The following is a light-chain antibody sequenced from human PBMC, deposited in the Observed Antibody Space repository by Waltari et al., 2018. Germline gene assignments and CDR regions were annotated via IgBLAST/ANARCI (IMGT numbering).Light chain of an antibody. CDR3: QQRSTWPEVT. J-gene: IGKJ3*01. Sequence: EIVLTKSPATLSLSPGERATLSCRASQSVSSNLAWYQHKPGQTPRLLIYAASNRATGIPARFSGSGSGTDFTLTISSLEPEDFAVYYCQQRSTWPEVTFGPGTKVDIK. CDR1: QSVSSN. CDR2: AAS. V-gene: IGKV3-11*01.